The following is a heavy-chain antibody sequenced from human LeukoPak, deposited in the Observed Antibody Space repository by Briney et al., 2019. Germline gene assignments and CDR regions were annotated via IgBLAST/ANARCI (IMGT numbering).Heavy chain of an antibody. CDR1: GGSISSSSYY. CDR3: ARSSLAVYFDY. Sequence: SETLSLTCTVSGGSISSSSYYWGWIRQPAGKRLEWLGHVFTRGTTNYNASLEGRLTISLDTAGNQFSLYLSSVTAADTAMYFCARSSLAVYFDYWGQGTLVTASS. V-gene: IGHV4-61*09. CDR2: VFTRGTT. D-gene: IGHD6-19*01. J-gene: IGHJ4*02.